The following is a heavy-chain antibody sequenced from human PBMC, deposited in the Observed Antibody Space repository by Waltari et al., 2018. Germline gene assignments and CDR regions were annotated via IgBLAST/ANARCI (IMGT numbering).Heavy chain of an antibody. Sequence: QITLKQSGPTLVKPTQTLTLTCTFSGFSLSTSGVGVVLLRQPPGKALEWLALIYWNDDKRYSPSLKSRRTITKDTTKNQVVLTMTSMDPVDTATYYCAHGDRTSCPFDYWGQGTLVTVSS. CDR2: IYWNDDK. CDR3: AHGDRTSCPFDY. J-gene: IGHJ4*02. V-gene: IGHV2-5*01. CDR1: GFSLSTSGVG. D-gene: IGHD2-2*01.